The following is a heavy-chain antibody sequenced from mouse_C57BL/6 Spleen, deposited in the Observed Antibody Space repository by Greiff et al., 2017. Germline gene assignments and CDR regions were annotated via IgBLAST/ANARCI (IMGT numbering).Heavy chain of an antibody. CDR1: GYTFTDYY. V-gene: IGHV1-26*01. D-gene: IGHD2-4*01. Sequence: VQLQQSGPELVKPGASVKISCKASGYTFTDYYMNWVKQSHGKSLEWIGDINPNNGGTSYNQKFKGKATLTVDKSSSTAYMELRSLTSEDSAVYYCARLYYDYEILDYWGQGTTLTVSA. J-gene: IGHJ2*01. CDR3: ARLYYDYEILDY. CDR2: INPNNGGT.